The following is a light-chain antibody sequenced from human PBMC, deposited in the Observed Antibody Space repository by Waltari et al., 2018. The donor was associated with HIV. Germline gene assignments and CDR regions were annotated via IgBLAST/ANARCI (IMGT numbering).Light chain of an antibody. V-gene: IGKV1-39*01. J-gene: IGKJ4*01. CDR1: QNISTY. CDR3: QHTYTFVS. CDR2: AAS. Sequence: DIQMTQSPSSLSVYVGETVTISCRASQNISTYLNWYQQRPGKPPNLLLYAASTLQSWTPFRFSGSGSGTDFTLTIRNLLPEDFATYYCQHTYTFVSFGGGTKVEIK.